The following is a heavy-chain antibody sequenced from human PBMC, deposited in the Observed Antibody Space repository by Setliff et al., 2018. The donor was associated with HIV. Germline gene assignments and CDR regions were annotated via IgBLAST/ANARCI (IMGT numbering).Heavy chain of an antibody. CDR2: INPTGGST. CDR1: GYPFTSYY. D-gene: IGHD6-19*01. CDR3: ARTQYRSAWFSGGHDAFDV. J-gene: IGHJ3*01. Sequence: ASVKVSCKASGYPFTSYYMHWVRQAPGQGLEWMGIINPTGGSTSYAQKFQGRGTMTTDTSTSTVYMELSSLRSDDTAVYYCARTQYRSAWFSGGHDAFDVWGQGTMVTVSS. V-gene: IGHV1-46*01.